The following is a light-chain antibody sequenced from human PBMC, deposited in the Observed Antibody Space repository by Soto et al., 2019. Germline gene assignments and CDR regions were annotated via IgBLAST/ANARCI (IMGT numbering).Light chain of an antibody. V-gene: IGKV1-27*01. CDR2: AAS. CDR1: QGISNY. J-gene: IGKJ4*01. CDR3: QKYNSAPLA. Sequence: DIQMTQSPSSLSASVGDKVTLTCRASQGISNYLAWYQQKPGKVPKLLIYAASTLQSGVPSRFTGSGSGTDFTLTISSLQPEDGATYYCQKYNSAPLACGGGTKVEIK.